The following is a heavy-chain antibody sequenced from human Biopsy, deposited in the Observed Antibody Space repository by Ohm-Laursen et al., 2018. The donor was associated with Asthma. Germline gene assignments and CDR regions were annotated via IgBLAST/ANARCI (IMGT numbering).Heavy chain of an antibody. V-gene: IGHV1-69*13. CDR3: ARGYSGSDRIVYYYSGLEV. CDR1: GDSFSNYA. Sequence: GASVKVSCNASGDSFSNYAISWVRQAPGQGLEWMGGLIPVLGTPDHAQMFEGRVTITADESTSTAYMELSRLSSEDTAVYYCARGYSGSDRIVYYYSGLEVWGQGTAVTVSS. D-gene: IGHD5-12*01. J-gene: IGHJ6*02. CDR2: LIPVLGTP.